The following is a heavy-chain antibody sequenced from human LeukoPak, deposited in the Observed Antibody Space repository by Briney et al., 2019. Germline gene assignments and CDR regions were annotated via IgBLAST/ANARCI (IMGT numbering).Heavy chain of an antibody. Sequence: PGGSLRLSCAASGFTFSNYWMSWVRQAPGKGLECVSFISTSGDFTYYAASVKGRFTVSRDNSKNTLYLQMNSLRADDTAVYYCAGCSGGSCYSRGKYGVDVWGQGTTVIVSS. CDR3: AGCSGGSCYSRGKYGVDV. J-gene: IGHJ6*02. D-gene: IGHD2-15*01. CDR1: GFTFSNYW. CDR2: ISTSGDFT. V-gene: IGHV3-23*01.